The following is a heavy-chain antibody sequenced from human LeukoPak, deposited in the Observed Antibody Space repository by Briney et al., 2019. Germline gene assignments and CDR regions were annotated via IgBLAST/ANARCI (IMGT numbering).Heavy chain of an antibody. CDR3: ARGIFNSGFFPFDY. J-gene: IGHJ4*02. D-gene: IGHD6-19*01. Sequence: TFTGXYXHWVRQAPGQGLEWMGWINPNSGGTNYAQKFQGRVTMTRDTSISTAYMELSSLRSDDTAVYYCARGIFNSGFFPFDYWGQGTLVTVSS. CDR1: TFTGXY. CDR2: INPNSGGT. V-gene: IGHV1-2*02.